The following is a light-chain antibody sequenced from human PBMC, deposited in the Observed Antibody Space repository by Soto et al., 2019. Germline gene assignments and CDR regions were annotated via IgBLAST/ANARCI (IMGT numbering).Light chain of an antibody. CDR1: QEISNY. Sequence: DIQMTQSPSYLSASVGDRVTIACQASQEISNYLNWYQQKPGKAPKLLIYDASNLETGVPSRFSGSGSGTEFTLTISSLQPDDFATYYCQQYNSYWTFGQGTKVDI. J-gene: IGKJ1*01. CDR2: DAS. CDR3: QQYNSYWT. V-gene: IGKV1-33*01.